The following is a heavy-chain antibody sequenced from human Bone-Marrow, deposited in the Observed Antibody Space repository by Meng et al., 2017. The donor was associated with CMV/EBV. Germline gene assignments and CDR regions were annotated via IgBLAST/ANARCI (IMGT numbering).Heavy chain of an antibody. CDR2: IRYDGSNK. Sequence: GESLKISCAASGFTFSSYGMHWVRQAPGKGLEWVAFIRYDGSNKYYADSVKGRFTTSRDNSKNTLYLQMNSLRAEDTAVYYCAKGAYSSSWATPEYFQHWGQGTLVTVSS. CDR1: GFTFSSYG. J-gene: IGHJ1*01. V-gene: IGHV3-30*02. CDR3: AKGAYSSSWATPEYFQH. D-gene: IGHD6-13*01.